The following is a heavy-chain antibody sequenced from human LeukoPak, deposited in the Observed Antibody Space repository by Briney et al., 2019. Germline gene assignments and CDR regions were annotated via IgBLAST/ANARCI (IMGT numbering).Heavy chain of an antibody. J-gene: IGHJ5*02. CDR3: AREGRVVRGVAHWFDP. V-gene: IGHV1-2*02. CDR1: GYTFTGYY. Sequence: AAVKVSCKASGYTFTGYYMHWVRQAPGQGLEWMGWINPNSGGTNYAQKFQGRVTMTRDTSISTAYMELSRLRSDDTAVYYCAREGRVVRGVAHWFDPWGQGTLVTVSS. D-gene: IGHD3-10*01. CDR2: INPNSGGT.